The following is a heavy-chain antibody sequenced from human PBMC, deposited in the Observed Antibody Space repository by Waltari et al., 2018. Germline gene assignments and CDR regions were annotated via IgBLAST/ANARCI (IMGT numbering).Heavy chain of an antibody. V-gene: IGHV3-72*01. Sequence: EVQLVESGGGLVQPGGSLRLSCAISGFTFSDHYIDWVRQAPGKGLEWVGRSRNKAKGYITEYAASVKGRFIISRDDSKNSLYLQMDSLKTEDTAMYYCSSRHSGSSDYWGQGTLVTVSS. CDR1: GFTFSDHY. D-gene: IGHD1-26*01. CDR3: SSRHSGSSDY. CDR2: SRNKAKGYIT. J-gene: IGHJ4*02.